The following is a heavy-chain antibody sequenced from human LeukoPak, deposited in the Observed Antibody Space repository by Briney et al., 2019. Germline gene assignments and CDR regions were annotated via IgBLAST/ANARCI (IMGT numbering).Heavy chain of an antibody. V-gene: IGHV1-69*13. D-gene: IGHD3-22*01. J-gene: IGHJ4*02. CDR3: AICITMIVATQYDY. Sequence: ASVKVSCKASGGTFSSYAISWVRQAPGQGLEWMGGIIPIFGTANYAQKFQGRVTITADESTSTAYMELSSLRSEDTAVYYCAICITMIVATQYDYWGQGTLVTVSS. CDR1: GGTFSSYA. CDR2: IIPIFGTA.